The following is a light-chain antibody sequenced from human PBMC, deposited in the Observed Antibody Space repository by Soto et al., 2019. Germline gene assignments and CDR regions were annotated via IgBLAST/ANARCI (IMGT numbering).Light chain of an antibody. CDR2: GAS. CDR3: QQYGSSTWT. Sequence: EIVLTQSPGTLSLSPGERATLSCRASQSVSSNYLAWYQQKPGQAPRPLIYGASSRATGIPDRFSGSGAGTDFTLTISRLESEDFAGYYCQQYGSSTWTFGQGTKVDIK. CDR1: QSVSSNY. V-gene: IGKV3-20*01. J-gene: IGKJ1*01.